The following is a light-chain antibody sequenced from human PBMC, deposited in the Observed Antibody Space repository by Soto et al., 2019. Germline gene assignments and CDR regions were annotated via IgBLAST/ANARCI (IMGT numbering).Light chain of an antibody. CDR2: DAS. CDR3: QQYNNYLWT. J-gene: IGKJ1*01. V-gene: IGKV1-5*01. CDR1: QSIYTW. Sequence: DIQLPQSPSTLSASVGDRVTITCRASQSIYTWLAWYQQKPGKAPNLLIYDASNLETGVPSRFNGSGSGAEFSLTISSLEPDDFATYYCQQYNNYLWTFGQGTKVDIK.